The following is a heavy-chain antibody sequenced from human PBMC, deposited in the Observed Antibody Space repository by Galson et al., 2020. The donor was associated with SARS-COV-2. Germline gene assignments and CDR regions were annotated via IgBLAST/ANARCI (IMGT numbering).Heavy chain of an antibody. Sequence: GESLKISCAASGFTFSSYGMHWVRQAPGKGLEWVAVISYDGSNKYYADSVKGRFTISRDNSKNTLYLQMNSLRAEDTAVYYCAWELLFNFDYWGQGTLVTVSS. J-gene: IGHJ4*02. V-gene: IGHV3-30*03. D-gene: IGHD1-26*01. CDR3: AWELLFNFDY. CDR2: ISYDGSNK. CDR1: GFTFSSYG.